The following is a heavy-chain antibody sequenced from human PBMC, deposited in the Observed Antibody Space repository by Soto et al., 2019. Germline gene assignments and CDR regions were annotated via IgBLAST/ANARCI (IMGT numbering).Heavy chain of an antibody. CDR3: ARGTNFYGDYVEYFDY. J-gene: IGHJ4*02. D-gene: IGHD4-17*01. V-gene: IGHV4-30-4*08. CDR1: GGSISSGGYY. Sequence: SETLSLTCTVSGGSISSGGYYWNWIRQHPGKGLEWIGYIYYSGSTYYNPSLKSRVTISVDTSKNQFSLKLSSVTAADTAVYYCARGTNFYGDYVEYFDYWGQGTLVTVSS. CDR2: IYYSGST.